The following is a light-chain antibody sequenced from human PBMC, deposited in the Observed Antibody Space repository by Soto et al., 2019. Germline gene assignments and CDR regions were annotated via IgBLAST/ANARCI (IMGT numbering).Light chain of an antibody. CDR3: QQYGSSIQT. V-gene: IGKV3-20*01. CDR2: SAS. J-gene: IGKJ1*01. CDR1: QDINTN. Sequence: EIVLTQSPGTLSLSPGERATLSCRASQDINTNMAWYQQTPGQAPRLLIYSASTRATGVPARFSGSGSGTEFTLTISSLESEDFAVYYCQQYGSSIQTFGQGTKVDIK.